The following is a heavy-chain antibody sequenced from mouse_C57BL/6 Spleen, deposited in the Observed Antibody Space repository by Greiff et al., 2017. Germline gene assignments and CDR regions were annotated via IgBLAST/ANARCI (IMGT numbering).Heavy chain of an antibody. J-gene: IGHJ3*01. D-gene: IGHD2-4*01. CDR1: GYPFTDYN. CDR3: AREGYDYTFAY. CDR2: ITPNNGGT. Sequence: VQLQPSGPELVKPGASVKIPCKASGYPFTDYNMDWVKQSHGKSLEWIGDITPNNGGTLYNQKFTGKATLTVDKSSSTAYMELRSLTSEDTAVYYCAREGYDYTFAYWGQGTLGTVSA. V-gene: IGHV1-18*01.